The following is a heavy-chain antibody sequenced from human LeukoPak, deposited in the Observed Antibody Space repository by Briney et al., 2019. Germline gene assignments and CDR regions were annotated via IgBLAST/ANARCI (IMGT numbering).Heavy chain of an antibody. CDR2: ISGDGVST. V-gene: IGHV3-43*02. Sequence: GGSLRLSCVASGLPIADFAMHWVRPAPGRGLEWVSLISGDGVSTFYADSVKGRFSISRDKSKNSLSLEMNSLRTEDTAMYYCARESGKFDYWGQGTLVAVSS. CDR1: GLPIADFA. CDR3: ARESGKFDY. J-gene: IGHJ4*02.